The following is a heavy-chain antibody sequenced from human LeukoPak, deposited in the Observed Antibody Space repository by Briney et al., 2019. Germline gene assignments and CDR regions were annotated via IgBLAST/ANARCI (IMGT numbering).Heavy chain of an antibody. CDR2: INHSGST. CDR3: ARVANHERIWAFDY. D-gene: IGHD2-15*01. CDR1: GGSFSGYY. V-gene: IGHV4-34*01. J-gene: IGHJ4*02. Sequence: SETLSLTCAVYGGSFSGYYWSWIRQPPGKGLEWIGEINHSGSTNYNPSLKSRVTISVDTSKNQFSLKLSSVTAADTAVYYCARVANHERIWAFDYWGQGTLVTVSS.